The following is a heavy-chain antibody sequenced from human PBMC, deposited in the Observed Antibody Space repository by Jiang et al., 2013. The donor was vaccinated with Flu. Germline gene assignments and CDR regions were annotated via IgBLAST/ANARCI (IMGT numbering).Heavy chain of an antibody. V-gene: IGHV2-70*04. Sequence: SGFSLSASRMRVSWIRQPPGKALEWLARIDWDDEKFYSASLKTRLTISKDTSKNQVVLTMTNMDHVDTATYYCARIGRDGYSTYFDYWGQGTLVTVSS. CDR2: IDWDDEK. D-gene: IGHD5-24*01. J-gene: IGHJ4*02. CDR1: GFSLSASRMR. CDR3: ARIGRDGYSTYFDY.